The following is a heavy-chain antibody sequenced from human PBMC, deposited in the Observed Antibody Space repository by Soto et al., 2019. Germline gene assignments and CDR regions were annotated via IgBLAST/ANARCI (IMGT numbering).Heavy chain of an antibody. V-gene: IGHV3-30*18. CDR2: ISYDGSNK. CDR3: AKGFLKWLVSEGWGIDY. Sequence: QVQLVEAGGGVVQPGRSLRLACAASGFTFSSYGMHWVRQAPGKGLEWVAVISYDGSNKYYADSVKGRFTISRDNSKNTGYLQMNSLRAEDTAVYYCAKGFLKWLVSEGWGIDYWGQGTLVTVSS. J-gene: IGHJ4*02. CDR1: GFTFSSYG. D-gene: IGHD6-19*01.